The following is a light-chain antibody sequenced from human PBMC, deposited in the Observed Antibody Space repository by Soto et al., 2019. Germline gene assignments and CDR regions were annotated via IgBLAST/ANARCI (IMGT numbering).Light chain of an antibody. CDR1: SSDVGGYNY. CDR2: DVS. V-gene: IGLV2-8*01. CDR3: SSYAGSNNYV. J-gene: IGLJ1*01. Sequence: QSALTQPPSASGSPGQSVTISCTGTSSDVGGYNYVSWYQHHPGKAPKLMIYDVSKRPSGVPDRFSGSKSGNTASLTVSGLQAEDEADYYCSSYAGSNNYVFGTGTQLTV.